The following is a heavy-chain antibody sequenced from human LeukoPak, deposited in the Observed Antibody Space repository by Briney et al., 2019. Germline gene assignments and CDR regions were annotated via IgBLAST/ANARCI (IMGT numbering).Heavy chain of an antibody. J-gene: IGHJ4*02. CDR2: IRYDGSNK. Sequence: PGGSLRLSCAASGFTFSSYVMHWARQAPGKGLEWVTFIRYDGSNKYYADSVKGRFTISRDNSKNTLYLQMNSLRTEDTAVYYCAKARTRGYSYGSFDYWGQGTLVTVSS. V-gene: IGHV3-30*02. CDR3: AKARTRGYSYGSFDY. D-gene: IGHD5-18*01. CDR1: GFTFSSYV.